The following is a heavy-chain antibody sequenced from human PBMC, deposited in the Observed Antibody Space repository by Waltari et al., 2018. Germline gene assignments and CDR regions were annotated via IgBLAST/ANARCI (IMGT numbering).Heavy chain of an antibody. J-gene: IGHJ4*02. CDR1: GGSISSYS. V-gene: IGHV4-59*01. D-gene: IGHD1-26*01. Sequence: QVQLQESGPGLVKPSETLSLTCTVPGGSISSYSWRWIRQPPGKGLEWIGYIYYSGSTNYNPSLKSRVTISVDTSKNQFSLKLSSVTAADTAVYYCARASGSWTSYYFDYWGQGTLVTVSS. CDR3: ARASGSWTSYYFDY. CDR2: IYYSGST.